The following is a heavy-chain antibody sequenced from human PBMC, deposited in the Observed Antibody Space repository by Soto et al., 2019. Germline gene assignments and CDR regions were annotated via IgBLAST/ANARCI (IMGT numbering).Heavy chain of an antibody. CDR2: ISGSGGST. D-gene: IGHD2-2*01. CDR1: GFTFSSYA. J-gene: IGHJ6*03. Sequence: GGSLRLSCAASGFTFSSYAMSWVRQAPGKGLEWVSAISGSGGSTYYADSVKGRFTISRDNSKNTLYLQMNSLRAEDTAVYYCAKPPRPVVPAAMGSYYYYYMDVWGKGTTVTVSS. V-gene: IGHV3-23*01. CDR3: AKPPRPVVPAAMGSYYYYYMDV.